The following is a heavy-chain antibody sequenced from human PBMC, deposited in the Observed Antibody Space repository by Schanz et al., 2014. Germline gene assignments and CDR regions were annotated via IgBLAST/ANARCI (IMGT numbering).Heavy chain of an antibody. Sequence: QVQLVDSGGGLVKPGGSLRLSCAASGFNFSNYDIHWVRQAPGKGLEWVALIYYNGTNKYYADSVKGRFTISRDNSQNTLYLQMNTLRTEDTAVYYCARDGDFDYWGQGTLVTVSS. CDR1: GFNFSNYD. CDR3: ARDGDFDY. V-gene: IGHV3-30*03. J-gene: IGHJ4*02. CDR2: IYYNGTNK.